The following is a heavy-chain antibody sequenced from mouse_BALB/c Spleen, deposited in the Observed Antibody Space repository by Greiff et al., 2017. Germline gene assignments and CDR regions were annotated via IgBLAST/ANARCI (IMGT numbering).Heavy chain of an antibody. J-gene: IGHJ2*01. D-gene: IGHD1-1*01. Sequence: QVQLQQSGAELVKPGASVKLSCKASGYTFTSYWMHWVKQRPGQGLEWIGEIDPSDSYTNYNQKFKGKATLTVDKSSSTAYMQLSSLTSEDSAVYYCARLRYGSSDYWGQGTTLTVSS. CDR2: IDPSDSYT. V-gene: IGHV1-69*02. CDR3: ARLRYGSSDY. CDR1: GYTFTSYW.